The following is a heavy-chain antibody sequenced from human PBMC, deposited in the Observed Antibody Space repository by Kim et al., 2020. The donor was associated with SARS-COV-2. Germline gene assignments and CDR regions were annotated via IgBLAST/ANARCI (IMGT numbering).Heavy chain of an antibody. CDR2: IREDGGEK. CDR1: GFTFSSYW. CDR3: ARVVVGYYYDSSGYSYYWYVDL. D-gene: IGHD3-22*01. Sequence: GGSLRLSCAASGFTFSSYWMNWVRQAPGKGLEWVANIREDGGEKYYVDSVKGRFTISRDNAKNSLYLQMNSLRAEDTAVYYCARVVVGYYYDSSGYSYYWYVDLWGRGTLVTVSS. V-gene: IGHV3-7*03. J-gene: IGHJ2*01.